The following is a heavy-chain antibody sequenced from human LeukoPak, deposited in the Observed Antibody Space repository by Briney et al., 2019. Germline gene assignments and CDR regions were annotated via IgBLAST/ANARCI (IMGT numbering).Heavy chain of an antibody. CDR3: ARGAVPTWNSYDILTGYYLDYYYYYYMDV. CDR2: IYYSGST. CDR1: GGSISSYY. J-gene: IGHJ6*03. D-gene: IGHD3-9*01. Sequence: PSETLSLTCTVSGGSISSYYWSWIRQPPGKGLEWIGYIYYSGSTNYNPSLKSRVTISVDTSKNQFSLNLSSVTAADTGVYYCARGAVPTWNSYDILTGYYLDYYYYYYMDVWGKGTTVTISS. V-gene: IGHV4-59*01.